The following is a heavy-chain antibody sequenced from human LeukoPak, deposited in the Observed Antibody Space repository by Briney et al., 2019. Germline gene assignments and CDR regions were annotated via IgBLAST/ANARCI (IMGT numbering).Heavy chain of an antibody. V-gene: IGHV3-30*02. J-gene: IGHJ4*02. CDR2: VRYDAVTK. CDR3: VKDAPRKGSLDY. Sequence: GGSLRLSCAASGFTFTNFGMHWVRQAPGKGLEWIIFVRYDAVTKYSADSVKGRFTVSRDNSKNTLYLLMSSLKADDTAVYYCVKDAPRKGSLDYWGQGTLVTVSS. CDR1: GFTFTNFG.